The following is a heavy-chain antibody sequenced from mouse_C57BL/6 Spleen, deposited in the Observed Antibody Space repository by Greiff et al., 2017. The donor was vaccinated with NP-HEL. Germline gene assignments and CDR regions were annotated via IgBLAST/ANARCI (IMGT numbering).Heavy chain of an antibody. J-gene: IGHJ2*01. Sequence: EVQLQQSGPELVKPGASVKISCKASGYSFTGYYMNWVKQSPEKSLEWIGEINPSTGGTTYNQKFKAKATLTVDKSSSTAYMQLKSLTSEDSAVYYCARSAYYSNYGDYWGQGTTLTVSS. V-gene: IGHV1-42*01. D-gene: IGHD2-5*01. CDR3: ARSAYYSNYGDY. CDR2: INPSTGGT. CDR1: GYSFTGYY.